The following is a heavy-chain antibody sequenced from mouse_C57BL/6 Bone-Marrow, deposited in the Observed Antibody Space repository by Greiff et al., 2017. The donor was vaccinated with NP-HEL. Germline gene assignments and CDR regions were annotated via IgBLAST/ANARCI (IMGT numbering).Heavy chain of an antibody. V-gene: IGHV1-66*01. J-gene: IGHJ4*01. D-gene: IGHD2-3*01. Sequence: QVQLQQSGPELVKPGASVKISCKASGYSFTSYYIHWVKQRPGQGLEWIGWIYPGSGNTKYNEKFKGKATLTADTSSSTAYMQLSSLTSEDSAVYYCAGLIYDGSAGLYAMDYWGQGTSVTVSS. CDR1: GYSFTSYY. CDR2: IYPGSGNT. CDR3: AGLIYDGSAGLYAMDY.